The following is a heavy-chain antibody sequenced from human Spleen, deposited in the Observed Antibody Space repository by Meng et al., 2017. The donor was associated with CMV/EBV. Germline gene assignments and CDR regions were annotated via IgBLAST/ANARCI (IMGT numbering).Heavy chain of an antibody. D-gene: IGHD1-26*01. Sequence: SLTFAVYVGSFSGYYWSWIRQPPGKGLEWIGEINHSGSTNYTPSLKSRVTISVDTSKNQFSLKLSSVTAADTAVYYCARGVGALLDYWGQGTLVTVSS. CDR1: VGSFSGYY. CDR3: ARGVGALLDY. J-gene: IGHJ4*02. CDR2: INHSGST. V-gene: IGHV4-34*01.